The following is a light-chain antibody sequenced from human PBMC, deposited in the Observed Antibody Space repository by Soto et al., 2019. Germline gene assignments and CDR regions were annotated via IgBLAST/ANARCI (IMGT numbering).Light chain of an antibody. CDR2: GAS. CDR1: QSVSSK. V-gene: IGKV3-15*01. Sequence: IVLTQSPATLSVSAGERATLSWRTSQSVSSKLAWYQKKPGQAPRLLFYGASTRATGIPARFSGSGSGTELTLTISSLQSEDFAVYYCQQYNNWPPVTFGQGTKVDI. J-gene: IGKJ1*01. CDR3: QQYNNWPPVT.